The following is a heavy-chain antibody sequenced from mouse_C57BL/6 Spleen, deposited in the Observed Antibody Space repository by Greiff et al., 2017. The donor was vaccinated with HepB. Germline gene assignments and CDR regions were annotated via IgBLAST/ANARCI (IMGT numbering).Heavy chain of an antibody. J-gene: IGHJ1*03. CDR2: ISYDGSN. CDR3: ARDQIYYEYDEGDFDV. Sequence: EVKLVESGPGLVKPSQSLSLTCSVTGYSITSGYYWNWIRQFPGNKLEWMGYISYDGSNNYNPSLKNRISITRDTSKNQFFLKLNSVTTEDTATYYCARDQIYYEYDEGDFDVWGTGTTVTVSS. CDR1: GYSITSGYY. V-gene: IGHV3-6*01. D-gene: IGHD2-4*01.